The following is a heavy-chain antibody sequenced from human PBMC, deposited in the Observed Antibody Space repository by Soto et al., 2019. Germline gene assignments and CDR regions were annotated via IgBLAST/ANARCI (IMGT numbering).Heavy chain of an antibody. CDR3: ALSIRGLYSSSWPNYYGMDV. D-gene: IGHD6-6*01. Sequence: QVQLVQSGAEVKKPGSSVKVSCKASGGTFSSYAISWVRQAPGQGLEWMGGIIPIFGTANYAQKFQGSVTITADESTSTAYMELSSLRSEDTAVYYCALSIRGLYSSSWPNYYGMDVWGQGTTVTVSS. CDR1: GGTFSSYA. J-gene: IGHJ6*02. V-gene: IGHV1-69*01. CDR2: IIPIFGTA.